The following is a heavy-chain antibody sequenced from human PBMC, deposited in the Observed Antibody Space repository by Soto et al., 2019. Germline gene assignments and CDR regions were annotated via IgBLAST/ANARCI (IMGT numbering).Heavy chain of an antibody. Sequence: SETLSLTCAVSGGSISSSNWWSWVRQSPGKGLEWIGEIHHSGSTNQNPSLKSRVTISVDKSKNQFSLKLSSVTAADTAVYYCASITLVRGVTNYFDYWGQGTPVTVSS. CDR3: ASITLVRGVTNYFDY. V-gene: IGHV4-4*02. J-gene: IGHJ4*02. CDR1: GGSISSSNW. CDR2: IHHSGST. D-gene: IGHD3-10*01.